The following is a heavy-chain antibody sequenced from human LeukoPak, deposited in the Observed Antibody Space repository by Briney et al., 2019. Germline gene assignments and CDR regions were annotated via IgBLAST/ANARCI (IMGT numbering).Heavy chain of an antibody. CDR3: ARVGVAYYDSWSGYYPNWFDP. Sequence: SETLSLTCTVSGGSISSGDYYWSWIRQPPGKGLEWIGYIYYSGSTYYNPSLKSRVTISVDTSKNQFSLKLSSVTAADTAVYYCARVGVAYYDSWSGYYPNWFDPWGQGTLVTVSS. V-gene: IGHV4-30-4*08. CDR2: IYYSGST. CDR1: GGSISSGDYY. D-gene: IGHD3-3*01. J-gene: IGHJ5*02.